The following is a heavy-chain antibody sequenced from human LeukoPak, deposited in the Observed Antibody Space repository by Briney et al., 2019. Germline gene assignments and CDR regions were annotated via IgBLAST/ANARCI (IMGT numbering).Heavy chain of an antibody. V-gene: IGHV3-21*01. CDR2: ISSSSSYI. CDR1: GFTFSSYS. J-gene: IGHJ4*02. D-gene: IGHD6-13*01. CDR3: ARDLDSSSWYDY. Sequence: GGSLRLSCAASGFTFSSYSMNWVRQAPGKGLEWVSSISSSSSYIYYADSVKGRFTISRDNAKNSLYLQMNSLRAEDTAVYYCARDLDSSSWYDYWGQGTLVTVSP.